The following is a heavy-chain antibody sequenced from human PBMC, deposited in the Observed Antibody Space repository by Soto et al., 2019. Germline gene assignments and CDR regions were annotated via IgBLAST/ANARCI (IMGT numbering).Heavy chain of an antibody. CDR3: ARPQGGAVTGGAFDI. CDR1: GFTFSDYY. J-gene: IGHJ3*02. V-gene: IGHV3-11*06. CDR2: ISSSSSYT. Sequence: GGSLRLSCAASGFTFSDYYMSWIRQAPGKGLEWVSYISSSSSYTNYADSVKGRFTISRDNAKNSLYLQMNSLRAEDTAVYYCARPQGGAVTGGAFDIWGQGTMVTVSS. D-gene: IGHD4-4*01.